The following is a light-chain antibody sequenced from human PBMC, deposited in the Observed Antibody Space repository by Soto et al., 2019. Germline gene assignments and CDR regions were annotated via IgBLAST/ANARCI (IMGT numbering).Light chain of an antibody. CDR1: QDISNY. V-gene: IGKV1-33*01. Sequence: DIQMTHSPSSLSASVGDRVTITCQASQDISNYLNWYQQKPGKAPKLLIYAASNLKTGVPSSFSGSRSGTHFTFTISSLQPEDIATYYCQQFDNVPITFGQGTRLEI. CDR3: QQFDNVPIT. J-gene: IGKJ5*01. CDR2: AAS.